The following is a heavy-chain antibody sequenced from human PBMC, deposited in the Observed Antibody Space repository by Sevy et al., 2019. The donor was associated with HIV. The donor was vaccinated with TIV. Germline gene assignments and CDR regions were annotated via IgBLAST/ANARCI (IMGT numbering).Heavy chain of an antibody. Sequence: GGSLRLSCAASGFTFDDYTMHWVRQAPGKGLEWVSLISWDGGSTYYADSVKGRFTISRDNSKNSLYLQMNSLRTEDTALYYCAKDMRYSLLHVAYGMDVWGQGTTVTASS. CDR3: AKDMRYSLLHVAYGMDV. V-gene: IGHV3-43*01. CDR2: ISWDGGST. CDR1: GFTFDDYT. D-gene: IGHD6-13*01. J-gene: IGHJ6*02.